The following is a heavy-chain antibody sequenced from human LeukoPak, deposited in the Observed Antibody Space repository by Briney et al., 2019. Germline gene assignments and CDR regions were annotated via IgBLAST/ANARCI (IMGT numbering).Heavy chain of an antibody. V-gene: IGHV1-46*01. J-gene: IGHJ4*02. CDR3: ARGRPTAFIVGARYYFDY. CDR2: INPSGGST. Sequence: GASVKVSCKASGCTFTSYYMHWVRQAPGQGLEWMGIINPSGGSTSYAQKFQGGVTMTRDTSTSTVYMELSSLRSEDTAVYYCARGRPTAFIVGARYYFDYWGQGTLVTVSS. CDR1: GCTFTSYY. D-gene: IGHD1-26*01.